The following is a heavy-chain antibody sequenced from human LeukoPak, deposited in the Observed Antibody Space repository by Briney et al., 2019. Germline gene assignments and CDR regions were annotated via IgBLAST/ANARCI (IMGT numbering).Heavy chain of an antibody. V-gene: IGHV4-39*01. CDR2: LYYSGST. J-gene: IGHJ3*02. CDR1: RGSLSTSGYY. Sequence: SETPSLTCTVSRGSLSTSGYYWGWTRQPPGKGLERIGILYYSGSTHYNSSLKSRVAISVDTSKNQFSLRLRSVTAADTAVYYCARHTDGAGRSLQSPEAGPDAFDIWGQGTMVTVSS. CDR3: ARHTDGAGRSLQSPEAGPDAFDI. D-gene: IGHD3-10*01.